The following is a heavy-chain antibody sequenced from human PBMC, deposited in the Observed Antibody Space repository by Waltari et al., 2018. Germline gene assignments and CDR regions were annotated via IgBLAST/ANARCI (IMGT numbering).Heavy chain of an antibody. CDR2: IYSDGIT. V-gene: IGHV4-61*09. D-gene: IGHD7-27*01. Sequence: VQLQESGPGLVQPSQTLSLICSVSGDFINSRDYYWTWIRQPAGKGLEWIGYIYSDGITNYNPSLIGRLTMALDTSKTQFSLKLSFMTAADTAVYYCARGELGLRRFDYWGRGALVTVSS. CDR1: GDFINSRDYY. J-gene: IGHJ4*02. CDR3: ARGELGLRRFDY.